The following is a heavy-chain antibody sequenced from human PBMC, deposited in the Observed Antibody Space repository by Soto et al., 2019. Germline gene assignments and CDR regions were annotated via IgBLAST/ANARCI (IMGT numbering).Heavy chain of an antibody. J-gene: IGHJ6*02. CDR2: VSTNGAT. CDR3: ARADYEILTGSYAMDV. V-gene: IGHV4-4*07. D-gene: IGHD3-9*01. CDR1: DDFISSYY. Sequence: SDTLSLTCTVSDDFISSYYWNWIRQPAGKGLEWIGRVSTNGATNYNPSLESRVTMSVDTSKNQFSLKLTSVTAADTAVYFCARADYEILTGSYAMDVWGQGTTVTVSS.